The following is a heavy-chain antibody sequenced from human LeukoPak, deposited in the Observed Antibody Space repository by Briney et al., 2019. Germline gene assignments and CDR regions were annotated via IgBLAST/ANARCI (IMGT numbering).Heavy chain of an antibody. V-gene: IGHV1-18*01. CDR2: ISGYNGNT. J-gene: IGHJ4*02. CDR3: ARDPQQLVGATGGGFNF. CDR1: GYTFTGYG. Sequence: ASVNVSCKASGYTFTGYGISWVRQAPGPGPEWMGGISGYNGNTDYAQKLQGRVTMTTDASTSTAYMELRSLRSDDTAVYYCARDPQQLVGATGGGFNFWGQGTLVTVSS. D-gene: IGHD1-26*01.